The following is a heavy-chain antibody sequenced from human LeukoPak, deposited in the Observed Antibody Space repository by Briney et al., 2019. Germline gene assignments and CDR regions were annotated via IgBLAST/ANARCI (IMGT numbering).Heavy chain of an antibody. D-gene: IGHD3-10*02. J-gene: IGHJ4*02. CDR2: INGPGDNP. CDR3: AKVNVCFGCYFDY. CDR1: GYTFSSHG. V-gene: IGHV3-23*01. Sequence: GGSLRLSCAASGYTFSSHGITWVRQAPGEGLEWVSTINGPGDNPYYAETVKGRFTISRDNSKNTVYLQMNSLKAEDTAIYYCAKVNVCFGCYFDYWGQGALITVSS.